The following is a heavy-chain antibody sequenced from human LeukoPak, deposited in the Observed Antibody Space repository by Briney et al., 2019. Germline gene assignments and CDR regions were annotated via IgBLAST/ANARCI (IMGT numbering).Heavy chain of an antibody. CDR1: GGSISSYY. J-gene: IGHJ4*02. CDR2: IYYSGST. D-gene: IGHD3-22*01. V-gene: IGHV4-39*07. CDR3: ARKGGGSYAPFDY. Sequence: SETLSLTCTVSGGSISSYYWGWIRQPPGKGLEWIGSIYYSGSTYYNPSLKSRVIISVDTSKNQFSLKLTSVTAADTAVYYCARKGGGSYAPFDYWGQGTLVTVSS.